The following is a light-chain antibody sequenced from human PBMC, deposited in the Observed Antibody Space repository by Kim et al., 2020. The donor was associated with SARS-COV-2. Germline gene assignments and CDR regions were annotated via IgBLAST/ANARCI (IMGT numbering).Light chain of an antibody. Sequence: PGQSITISCTGISSDVGGYNSVSWYQQHPDKAPKLMIYDVTNRPSGVSNRFSGSKSGNTASLTISGLQAEDEADYFCSSFTTSTLVFGGGTQLTVL. CDR2: DVT. J-gene: IGLJ2*01. CDR1: SSDVGGYNS. V-gene: IGLV2-14*03. CDR3: SSFTTSTLV.